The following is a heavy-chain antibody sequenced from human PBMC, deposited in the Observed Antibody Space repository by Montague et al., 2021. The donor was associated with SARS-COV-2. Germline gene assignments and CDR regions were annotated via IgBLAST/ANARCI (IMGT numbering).Heavy chain of an antibody. V-gene: IGHV4-39*01. J-gene: IGHJ3*01. CDR1: GGSISNSIYY. D-gene: IGHD5-18*01. Sequence: SETLSLTCTVFGGSISNSIYYWGWIRQPPGKGLEWIGSIYYTGSTYYNPSLKSRVTISMNTPNNQFFLKLTSVTAADTAVYYCARPGRGYSYGLDAFEVWGQGTMVTVSS. CDR3: ARPGRGYSYGLDAFEV. CDR2: IYYTGST.